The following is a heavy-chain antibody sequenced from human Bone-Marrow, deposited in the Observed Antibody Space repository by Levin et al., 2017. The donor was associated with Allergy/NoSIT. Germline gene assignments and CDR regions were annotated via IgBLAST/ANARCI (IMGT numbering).Heavy chain of an antibody. D-gene: IGHD1-26*01. CDR1: GFIFTTYA. CDR3: AKDVCGNYCSFDC. Sequence: GESLKISCSASGFIFTTYAMAWVRQAPGKGLEWISSISGSGNGNFYYADSVRGRFSISRDDSKITVYLQMNRVRVEDTAVYYCAKDVCGNYCSFDCWGQGTLVTVSS. J-gene: IGHJ4*01. V-gene: IGHV3-23*01. CDR2: ISGSGNGN.